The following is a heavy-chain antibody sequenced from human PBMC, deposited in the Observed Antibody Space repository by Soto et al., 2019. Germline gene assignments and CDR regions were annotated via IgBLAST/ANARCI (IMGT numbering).Heavy chain of an antibody. J-gene: IGHJ2*01. CDR1: GFSFSSYA. CDR3: AKCRGATNRWHLDR. CDR2: IRDGGGST. D-gene: IGHD2-15*01. V-gene: IGHV3-23*01. Sequence: EVQLLESGGYLVQPGGSLRLSCSASGFSFSSYAMSWVRQAPGKGLEWVSDIRDGGGSTYYADSVKGRFTISRDKYKKMFFVQVNNLRAEDTYVHYCAKCRGATNRWHLDRWGRGTLVSVSS.